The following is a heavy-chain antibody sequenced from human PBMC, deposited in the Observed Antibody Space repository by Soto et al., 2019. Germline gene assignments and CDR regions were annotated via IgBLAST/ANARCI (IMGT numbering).Heavy chain of an antibody. V-gene: IGHV1-69*13. CDR3: ARDSHSSSSSDY. D-gene: IGHD6-13*01. CDR1: GGTFSSYA. Sequence: SVKVSCKASGGTFSSYAISWVRQAPGQGLEWMGGIIPIFGTANYAQKFQGRVTITADESTSTAYMELSGLRSEDTAVYYCARDSHSSSSSDYWGQGTLVTVSS. CDR2: IIPIFGTA. J-gene: IGHJ4*02.